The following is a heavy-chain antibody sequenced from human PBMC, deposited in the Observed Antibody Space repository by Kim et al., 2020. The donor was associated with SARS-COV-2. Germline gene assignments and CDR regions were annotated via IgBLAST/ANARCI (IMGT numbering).Heavy chain of an antibody. CDR3: ARYGSGSYYIRPTVIDAFDI. V-gene: IGHV3-11*03. CDR2: ISSSSSYT. J-gene: IGHJ3*02. Sequence: GGSLRLSCAASGFTFSDYYMSWIRQAPGKGLEWFSYISSSSSYTNYADPVKGRFTISRDNAKNSLYLQMNSLRAEDTAVYYCARYGSGSYYIRPTVIDAFDIWGQGTMVTVSS. D-gene: IGHD3-10*01. CDR1: GFTFSDYY.